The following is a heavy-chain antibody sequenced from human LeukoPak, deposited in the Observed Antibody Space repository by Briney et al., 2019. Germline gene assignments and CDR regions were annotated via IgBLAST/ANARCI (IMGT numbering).Heavy chain of an antibody. V-gene: IGHV3-66*01. CDR3: ARSSYDSSGYPNWFDP. CDR2: IYSGGST. CDR1: GFTVSSNY. Sequence: SGGSLRLSCAASGFTVSSNYMSWVRQAPGKGLEWASVIYSGGSTYYADSVKGRFTISRDNSKNTLYLQMNSLRAEDTAVYYCARSSYDSSGYPNWFDPWGQGTLVTVSS. D-gene: IGHD3-22*01. J-gene: IGHJ5*02.